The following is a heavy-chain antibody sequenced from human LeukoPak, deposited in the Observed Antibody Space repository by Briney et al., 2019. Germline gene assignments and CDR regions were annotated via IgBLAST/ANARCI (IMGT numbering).Heavy chain of an antibody. CDR2: ISGSGGSA. CDR1: GFTFSSYD. J-gene: IGHJ6*03. CDR3: AKNGDRGAYCSGGSCYPYYYYNMDV. V-gene: IGHV3-23*01. Sequence: GGTLRLSCAASGFTFSSYDMTWVRQAPGKGLEWVSAISGSGGSAYCADSVKGRFTISRDNSKNTLYLQMNSLRAEDTAIYYCAKNGDRGAYCSGGSCYPYYYYNMDVWGKGTTVTISS. D-gene: IGHD2-15*01.